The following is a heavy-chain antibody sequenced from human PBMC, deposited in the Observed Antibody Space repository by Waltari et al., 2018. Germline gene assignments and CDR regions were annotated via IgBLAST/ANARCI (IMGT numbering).Heavy chain of an antibody. J-gene: IGHJ4*02. V-gene: IGHV1-18*01. D-gene: IGHD4-4*01. Sequence: QVQLVQSGGEVKNPGASVKVSCKTSGYTFTSWGISWVRQAPGQGLEWMGWTSAHNEDTNYGEKFQGRVTMTTDTSTNTAYWELRSLRSDDTAVYYCARDYFSDYVFDYWGQGTLVIVSS. CDR2: TSAHNEDT. CDR1: GYTFTSWG. CDR3: ARDYFSDYVFDY.